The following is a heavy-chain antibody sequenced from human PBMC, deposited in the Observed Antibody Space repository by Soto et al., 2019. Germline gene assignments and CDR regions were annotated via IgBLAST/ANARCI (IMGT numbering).Heavy chain of an antibody. V-gene: IGHV3-33*01. CDR1: GFSFRSHG. J-gene: IGHJ4*02. CDR2: IWYDGSKK. Sequence: QVQLVESGGGMVQPGRSLRLSCAASGFSFRSHGMHWVRQAPGKGLEWVAVIWYDGSKKYYADSVKGRFTISRDNSKNTLYLEMNSLRAEDTAVYYCARDSSGVTTYFDSWGQGSLVTVSS. CDR3: ARDSSGVTTYFDS. D-gene: IGHD4-17*01.